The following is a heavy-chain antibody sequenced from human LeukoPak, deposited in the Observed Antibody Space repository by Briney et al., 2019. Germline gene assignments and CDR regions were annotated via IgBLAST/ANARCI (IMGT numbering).Heavy chain of an antibody. Sequence: SQALSLTCAISGDSVSSNGAAWDWIRQSPSRGLEWLGRTYYRSQQCYSDYAPSVKGRITIDADTSQNQFSLHLNSVTPEDTAVYYCGRETDFGVVTHWGQGTLVTVSS. J-gene: IGHJ4*02. CDR3: GRETDFGVVTH. D-gene: IGHD3-3*01. CDR2: TYYRSQQCYS. CDR1: GDSVSSNGAA. V-gene: IGHV6-1*01.